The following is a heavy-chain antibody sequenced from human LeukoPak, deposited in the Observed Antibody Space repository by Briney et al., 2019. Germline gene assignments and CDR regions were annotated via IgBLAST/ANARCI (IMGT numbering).Heavy chain of an antibody. V-gene: IGHV3-33*06. CDR1: GFTFSSYG. Sequence: PGRSLRLSCAASGFTFSSYGMHWVRQAPGKGLEWVAVIWYDGSNKYYADSVKGRFTISRDNSKSTLYLQMNSLGGEDTAVYYCAKDELAGTVDYWGQGTLVTVSS. CDR2: IWYDGSNK. J-gene: IGHJ4*02. CDR3: AKDELAGTVDY. D-gene: IGHD6-19*01.